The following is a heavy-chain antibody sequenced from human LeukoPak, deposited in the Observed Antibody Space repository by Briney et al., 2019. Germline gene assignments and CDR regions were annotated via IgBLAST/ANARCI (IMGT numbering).Heavy chain of an antibody. V-gene: IGHV3-74*01. J-gene: IGHJ4*02. CDR3: ARGFDYYDSTGSGY. Sequence: GGSLRLSCAASGFTFSSHWMHWVRQAPGKGLVWVSRINGDGRSTTYADSAKGRFTISRDNAKNTLYLQMNSLRVEDTVVYYCARGFDYYDSTGSGYWGQGTLVTVSS. CDR1: GFTFSSHW. D-gene: IGHD3-22*01. CDR2: INGDGRST.